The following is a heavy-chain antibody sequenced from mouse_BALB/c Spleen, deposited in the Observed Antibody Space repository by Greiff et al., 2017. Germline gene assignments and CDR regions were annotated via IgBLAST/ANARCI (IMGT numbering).Heavy chain of an antibody. CDR1: GYSITSGYY. CDR2: ISYDGSN. D-gene: IGHD2-1*01. Sequence: ESGPGLVKPSQSLSLTCSVTGYSITSGYYWNWIRQFPGNKLEWMGYISYDGSNNYNPSLKNRISITRDTSKNQFFLKLNSVTTEDTATYYCARGKYYGNYGYFDVWGAGTTVTVSS. V-gene: IGHV3-6*02. CDR3: ARGKYYGNYGYFDV. J-gene: IGHJ1*01.